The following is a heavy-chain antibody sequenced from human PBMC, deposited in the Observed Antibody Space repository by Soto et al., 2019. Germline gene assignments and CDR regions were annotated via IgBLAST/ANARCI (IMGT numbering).Heavy chain of an antibody. CDR2: FDCTDGDT. J-gene: IGHJ4*02. V-gene: IGHV3-23*01. CDR1: GFTFRTYT. Sequence: GGSLRLSCVASGFTFRTYTMNWVRQAPGKGLEWVLGFDCTDGDTYFAYSVKGRFTISRDNSRNTLYLQMNILRAEDTALYYCARAVGRDGSSWYRGGYDSWGQGTQVTVSS. CDR3: ARAVGRDGSSWYRGGYDS. D-gene: IGHD1-26*01.